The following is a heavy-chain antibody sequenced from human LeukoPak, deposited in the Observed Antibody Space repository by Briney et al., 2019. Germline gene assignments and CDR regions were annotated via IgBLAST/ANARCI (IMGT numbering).Heavy chain of an antibody. D-gene: IGHD4-17*01. CDR1: GFTFSSYA. J-gene: IGHJ4*02. CDR3: AKDDDYGDLYYFDY. V-gene: IGHV3-23*01. Sequence: GGSLRLSXAASGFTFSSYAMSWVRQAPGKGLEWVSAISGSGGSTYYADSVKGRFTISRDNSKNTLYLQMNSLRAEDTAVYYCAKDDDYGDLYYFDYWGQGTLVTVSS. CDR2: ISGSGGST.